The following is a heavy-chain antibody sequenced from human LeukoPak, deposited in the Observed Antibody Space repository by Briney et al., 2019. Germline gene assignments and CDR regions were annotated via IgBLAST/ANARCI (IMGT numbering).Heavy chain of an antibody. Sequence: SETLSLTCAVYGGSFSGYYWSWIRQPPGKGLEWIGEINHSGSTNYNPSLKSRVTISVDTSKNQFSLKLSSVTAADTAVYYCARENGYYYYYYMDVWGKGTTVTVSS. V-gene: IGHV4-34*01. J-gene: IGHJ6*03. CDR3: ARENGYYYYYYMDV. CDR1: GGSFSGYY. D-gene: IGHD2-8*01. CDR2: INHSGST.